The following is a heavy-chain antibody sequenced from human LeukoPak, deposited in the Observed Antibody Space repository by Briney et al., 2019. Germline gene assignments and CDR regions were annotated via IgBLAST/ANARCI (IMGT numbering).Heavy chain of an antibody. CDR1: GGSFSGYY. CDR3: ARVFSITIFGVVIIPNWFDP. V-gene: IGHV4-34*01. D-gene: IGHD3-3*01. Sequence: PSETLSLTCAVYGGSFSGYYWSWIRQPPGKGLEWIGEINHSGSTNYNPSLKSRVTISVDTSKNQFSLKLSSVTAADTAVYYCARVFSITIFGVVIIPNWFDPWGQGTLVTVSS. J-gene: IGHJ5*02. CDR2: INHSGST.